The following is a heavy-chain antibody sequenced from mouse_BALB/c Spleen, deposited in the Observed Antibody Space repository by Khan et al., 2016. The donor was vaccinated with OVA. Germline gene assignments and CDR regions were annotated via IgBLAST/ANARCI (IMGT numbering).Heavy chain of an antibody. Sequence: QVQLQQSGAELVRPGASVKLSCKTSGYIFTSYWIHWVKQRSGQGLEWIARIYHGTDNTYYNEKLQERATLTADRSYSTAYMQLSSPKSEDSAVYFCAREEALYYFDYWGQGTTLTVSS. CDR2: IYHGTDNT. CDR3: AREEALYYFDY. CDR1: GYIFTSYW. J-gene: IGHJ2*01. V-gene: IGHV1S132*01. D-gene: IGHD3-2*02.